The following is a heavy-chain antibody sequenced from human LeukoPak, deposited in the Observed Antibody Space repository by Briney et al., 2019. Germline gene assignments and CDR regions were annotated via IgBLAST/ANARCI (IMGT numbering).Heavy chain of an antibody. D-gene: IGHD6-19*01. CDR1: GFTVSNYY. J-gene: IGHJ5*02. V-gene: IGHV3-66*01. CDR2: IYSGGSA. CDR3: ARMVTGWPNWIDP. Sequence: GGSLRLSCVASGFTVSNYYMSWVRQAPGKGLEWVSVIYSGGSAYSADSVKGRFTMSRDNSQNTLYLQMNSLRAEDTAVYYCARMVTGWPNWIDPWGQGTLVTVSS.